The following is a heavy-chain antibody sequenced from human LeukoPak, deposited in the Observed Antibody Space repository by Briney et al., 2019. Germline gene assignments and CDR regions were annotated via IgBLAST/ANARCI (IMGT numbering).Heavy chain of an antibody. Sequence: SVKVSCKASGYIFTTYYMNWVRQAPGQGLEWMGGIIPIFGTANYAQKFQGRVTITADKSTSTAYMELSSLRSEDTAVYYCARGFYDTLAFDIWGQGTMVTVSS. CDR2: IIPIFGTA. CDR3: ARGFYDTLAFDI. CDR1: GYIFTTYY. V-gene: IGHV1-69*06. J-gene: IGHJ3*02. D-gene: IGHD3-22*01.